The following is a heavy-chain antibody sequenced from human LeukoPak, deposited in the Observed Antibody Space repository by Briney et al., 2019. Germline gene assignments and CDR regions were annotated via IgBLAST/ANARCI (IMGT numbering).Heavy chain of an antibody. D-gene: IGHD2-15*01. CDR3: ARGYPAVGFDY. J-gene: IGHJ4*02. CDR2: ISYDGSNK. CDR1: GFTFSSYG. V-gene: IGHV3-30*03. Sequence: PGRSLRLSCAASGFTFSSYGMHWVRQAPGKGLEWVAVISYDGSNKYYADSVKGRFTISRDNSKNTLYLQMNSLRAEDTAVYYCARGYPAVGFDYWGQGTLVTVSS.